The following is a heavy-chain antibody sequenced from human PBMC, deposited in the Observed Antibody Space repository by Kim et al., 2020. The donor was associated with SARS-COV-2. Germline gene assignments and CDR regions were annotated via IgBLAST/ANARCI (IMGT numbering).Heavy chain of an antibody. D-gene: IGHD2-15*01. CDR3: ARSSLLDFDY. V-gene: IGHV1-2*02. Sequence: GDKNYDEKFKGRVTMTREPSNSPVFLKMPGLRSDDTAVYYCARSSLLDFDYWGQGTLVTVSS. CDR2: GDK. J-gene: IGHJ4*02.